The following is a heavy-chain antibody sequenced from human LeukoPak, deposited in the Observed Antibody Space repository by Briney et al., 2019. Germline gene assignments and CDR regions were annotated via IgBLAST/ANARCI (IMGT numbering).Heavy chain of an antibody. D-gene: IGHD3-22*01. CDR2: ISGSGGST. Sequence: GGSLRLSCADSGFTFRSYAMRWVRQARGKGVEWVSAISGSGGSTYYAYSVKGRSTISIDNSKNTLYLQMNSLRAEDTAVYYFAKDYDSSGYYYYFDYWGQGTLVTVSS. V-gene: IGHV3-23*01. CDR3: AKDYDSSGYYYYFDY. J-gene: IGHJ4*02. CDR1: GFTFRSYA.